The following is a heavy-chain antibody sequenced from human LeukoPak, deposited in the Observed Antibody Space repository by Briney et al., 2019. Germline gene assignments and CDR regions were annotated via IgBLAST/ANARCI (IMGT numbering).Heavy chain of an antibody. Sequence: RASVKVSCKAFGYTFNTYGINWVRQAPGQGLAWMGLISAHNGKTNYAEALQDRVTMTTDTSTNTAYLELRSLRFDDTALYFCARAGWLYGSGTYCDSWGQGTLVTVSS. CDR1: GYTFNTYG. CDR3: ARAGWLYGSGTYCDS. V-gene: IGHV1-18*01. J-gene: IGHJ5*01. D-gene: IGHD3-10*01. CDR2: ISAHNGKT.